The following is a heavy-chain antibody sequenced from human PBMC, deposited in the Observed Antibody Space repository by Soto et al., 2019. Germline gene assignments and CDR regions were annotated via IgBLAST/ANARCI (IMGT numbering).Heavy chain of an antibody. Sequence: QVQLVQSGAEVKKPGSSVKVSCKASGGTFSSYAISWVRQAPGQGLEWMGGIIPIFGTANYAQKFQGRVTXXAXEXXSTAYMELSSLRSEDTAVYYCARDLTVVRRNWFDPWGQGTLVTVSS. CDR2: IIPIFGTA. CDR3: ARDLTVVRRNWFDP. CDR1: GGTFSSYA. D-gene: IGHD2-21*02. V-gene: IGHV1-69*12. J-gene: IGHJ5*02.